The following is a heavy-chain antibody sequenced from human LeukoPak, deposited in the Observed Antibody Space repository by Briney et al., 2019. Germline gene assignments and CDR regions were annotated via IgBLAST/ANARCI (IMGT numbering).Heavy chain of an antibody. D-gene: IGHD2-15*01. V-gene: IGHV4-59*01. CDR1: GGSITGYY. J-gene: IGHJ3*02. CDR2: IYYNGST. CDR3: ARGSNXWPIDAFDI. Sequence: SETLSLTCTVSGGSITGYYWSWIRQPPGKGLECIGYIYYNGSTNYNPSLKRRVTLLVDTTKNQFSLKLSSVTAADTAVYYCARGSNXWPIDAFDIWGQGTMVTVSS.